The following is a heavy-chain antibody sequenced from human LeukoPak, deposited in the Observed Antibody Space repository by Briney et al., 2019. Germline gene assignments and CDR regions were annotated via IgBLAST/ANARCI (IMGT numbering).Heavy chain of an antibody. Sequence: PGGSLRLSCAASGFTFSSYGMTWVRQAPVKGLEWVAVISFDGGNKYYADSVKGRFTISRDNSKNTLYLQMNSLSAEDTAVYYCAKPPRSSSYYFDYWGQGTLVTVSS. J-gene: IGHJ4*02. CDR1: GFTFSSYG. CDR3: AKPPRSSSYYFDY. D-gene: IGHD6-6*01. V-gene: IGHV3-30*18. CDR2: ISFDGGNK.